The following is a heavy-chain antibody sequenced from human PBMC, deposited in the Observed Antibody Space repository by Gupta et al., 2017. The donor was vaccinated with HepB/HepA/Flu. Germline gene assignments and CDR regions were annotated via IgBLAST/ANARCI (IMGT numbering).Heavy chain of an antibody. D-gene: IGHD6-6*01. CDR3: ASTPSIAATSWFDP. Sequence: QVQLVPSGAEVKKPGSSVKVSCKASGGTFSSYAISWVRQAPGQGLEWMGRIIPILGIANYAQKFQGRVTITADKSTSTAYMELSSLRSEDTAVYYCASTPSIAATSWFDPWGQGTLVTVSS. V-gene: IGHV1-69*04. CDR1: GGTFSSYA. J-gene: IGHJ5*02. CDR2: IIPILGIA.